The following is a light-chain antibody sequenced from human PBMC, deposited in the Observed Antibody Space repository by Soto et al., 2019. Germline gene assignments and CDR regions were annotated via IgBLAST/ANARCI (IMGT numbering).Light chain of an antibody. CDR3: AAWDDSLNGRV. J-gene: IGLJ2*01. CDR2: TND. Sequence: QSVLTQPPSASGTPGRRVTIPFSGTSSNIGSNTVNWYQQLPGTAPKLLIYTNDQRPSGVPDRFSGSKSGTSASLAISGLQSEDGADYYCAAWDDSLNGRVFGGGTKLTVL. CDR1: SSNIGSNT. V-gene: IGLV1-44*01.